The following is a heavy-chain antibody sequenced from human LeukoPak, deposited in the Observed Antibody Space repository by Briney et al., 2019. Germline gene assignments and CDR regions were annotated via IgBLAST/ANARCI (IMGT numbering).Heavy chain of an antibody. D-gene: IGHD6-19*01. V-gene: IGHV1-18*01. CDR3: ARDLGIAVAGTFYYYYGMDV. J-gene: IGHJ6*02. CDR1: GYTFTSYG. Sequence: ASVKVSCKASGYTFTSYGISWVRQAPRQGLEWMGWISAYNGNTNYAQKLQGRVTMTTDTSTSTAYMELRSLRSDDTAVYYCARDLGIAVAGTFYYYYGMDVWGQGTTVTVSS. CDR2: ISAYNGNT.